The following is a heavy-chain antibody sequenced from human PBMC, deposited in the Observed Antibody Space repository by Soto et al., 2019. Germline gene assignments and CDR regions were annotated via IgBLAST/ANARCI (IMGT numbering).Heavy chain of an antibody. CDR2: ISSSSSTI. CDR1: GFTFSSYS. J-gene: IGHJ4*02. V-gene: IGHV3-48*01. D-gene: IGHD3-22*01. CDR3: ARVGGRGTYYYDSSGYTPLYYFDY. Sequence: EVQLVESGGGLVQPGGSLRLSCAASGFTFSSYSMNWVRQAPGKGLEWVSYISSSSSTIYYADSVKGRFTISRDNAKNSLYLQMNSLRAEDTAVYYCARVGGRGTYYYDSSGYTPLYYFDYWGQGTLVTVSS.